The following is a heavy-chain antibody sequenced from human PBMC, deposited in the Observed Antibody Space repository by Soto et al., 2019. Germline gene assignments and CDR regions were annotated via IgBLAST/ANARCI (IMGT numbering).Heavy chain of an antibody. CDR2: INQDGSET. J-gene: IGHJ4*02. CDR1: GFTFSTSW. Sequence: ELQLVESGGSLVQPGGSLRLSCATSGFTFSTSWMTWVRQAPGKGLEWVANINQDGSETNYVESVKGRFTSSRDNGQNSVYLQMNSLRVEDTAMYYCARDADWGQGTLVTVSS. V-gene: IGHV3-7*01. CDR3: ARDAD.